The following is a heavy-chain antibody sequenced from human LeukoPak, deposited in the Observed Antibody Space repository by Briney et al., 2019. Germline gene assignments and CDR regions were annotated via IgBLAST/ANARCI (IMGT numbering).Heavy chain of an antibody. J-gene: IGHJ4*02. CDR3: ARRGLYDSSDY. D-gene: IGHD3-22*01. CDR1: GGSISSSSYS. Sequence: SETLSLTCTVSGGSISSSSYSWGWIRQPPGKGLKWIGSIYYSGSTYYNPSLKSRVTISVDTSKNQFSLKLSSVTAADTAVYYCARRGLYDSSDYWGQGTLVTVSS. V-gene: IGHV4-39*01. CDR2: IYYSGST.